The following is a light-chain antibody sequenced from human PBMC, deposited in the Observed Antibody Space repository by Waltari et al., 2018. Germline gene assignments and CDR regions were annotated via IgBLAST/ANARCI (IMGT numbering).Light chain of an antibody. CDR2: DAS. CDR3: QQYDNLPLT. CDR1: QDISNH. Sequence: DVQMTKPPPSLSASVGDRVTITCQASQDISNHLILYQHKPGKAPKLLLYDASNLETGVPSRFSGSGSGTDFTFTISSLQPEDIATYYCQQYDNLPLTFGGGTKVEIK. J-gene: IGKJ4*01. V-gene: IGKV1-33*01.